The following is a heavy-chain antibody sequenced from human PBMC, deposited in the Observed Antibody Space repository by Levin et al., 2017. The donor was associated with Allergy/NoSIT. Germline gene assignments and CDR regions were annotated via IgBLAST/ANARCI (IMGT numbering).Heavy chain of an antibody. D-gene: IGHD4-23*01. Sequence: GGSLRLSCAGSGSNFITYWIGWMRQMPGKGLEWVGIIYPGDSDTRYSPSFQGQVTISVDRSISTAYLQWSSLKASDTAIYYCAREKDYGSNLNYYGMDVWGQGTTVTVSS. CDR3: AREKDYGSNLNYYGMDV. J-gene: IGHJ6*02. V-gene: IGHV5-51*01. CDR2: IYPGDSDT. CDR1: GSNFITYW.